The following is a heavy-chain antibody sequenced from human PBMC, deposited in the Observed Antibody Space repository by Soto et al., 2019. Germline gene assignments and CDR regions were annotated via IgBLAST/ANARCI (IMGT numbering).Heavy chain of an antibody. CDR1: GYTFTSYG. V-gene: IGHV1-18*01. Sequence: QVQLVQSGAEVKKPGASVKVSCKASGYTFTSYGISWVRQAPGQGLEWMGWISTYNGNTNYAQKLQGRVTMTTDTSTSTAYMELRSLRSDDTAVYYCARDSYYYDSSGYYEPDYCGQGTLVTVSS. D-gene: IGHD3-22*01. CDR2: ISTYNGNT. J-gene: IGHJ4*02. CDR3: ARDSYYYDSSGYYEPDY.